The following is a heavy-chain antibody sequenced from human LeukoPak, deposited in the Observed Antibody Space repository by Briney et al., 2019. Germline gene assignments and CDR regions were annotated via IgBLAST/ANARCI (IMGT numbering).Heavy chain of an antibody. CDR2: IIPIFGTA. D-gene: IGHD2-15*01. CDR3: AREGGYIRGYCSGGSCYDYFDY. Sequence: ASVKVSCKASGGTFSSYAISWVRQAPGQGLEWMGGIIPIFGTANYAQKFQGRVTITADESTSTAYMELSSLRSEDTAVYYCAREGGYIRGYCSGGSCYDYFDYWGQGTLVTVSS. CDR1: GGTFSSYA. V-gene: IGHV1-69*13. J-gene: IGHJ4*02.